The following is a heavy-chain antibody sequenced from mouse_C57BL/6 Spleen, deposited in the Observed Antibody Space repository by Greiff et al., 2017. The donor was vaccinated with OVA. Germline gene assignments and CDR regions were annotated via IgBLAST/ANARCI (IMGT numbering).Heavy chain of an antibody. CDR3: ARQDYYGSSDWYFDV. J-gene: IGHJ1*03. Sequence: EVHLVESGGGLVQPGGSLKLSCAASGFTFSDYYMYWVRQTPEKRLEWVAYISNGGGSTYYPDTVKGRFTISRDNAKNTLYLQMSRLKSEDTAMYYCARQDYYGSSDWYFDVWGTGTTVTVSS. D-gene: IGHD1-1*01. CDR2: ISNGGGST. V-gene: IGHV5-12*01. CDR1: GFTFSDYY.